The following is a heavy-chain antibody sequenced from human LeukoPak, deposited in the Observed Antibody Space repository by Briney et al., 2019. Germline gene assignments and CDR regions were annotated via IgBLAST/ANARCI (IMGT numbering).Heavy chain of an antibody. V-gene: IGHV3-48*03. Sequence: PGGSLRLSCAASGFSFSVYERHWVRQAPGKGLEWISDISSSGATIYYADSVKGRFTISRDNAKNSLYLQMNSLRAEDTAVYYCATLTVATSFDYWGQGTLVTVSS. D-gene: IGHD5-12*01. CDR3: ATLTVATSFDY. J-gene: IGHJ4*02. CDR2: ISSSGATI. CDR1: GFSFSVYE.